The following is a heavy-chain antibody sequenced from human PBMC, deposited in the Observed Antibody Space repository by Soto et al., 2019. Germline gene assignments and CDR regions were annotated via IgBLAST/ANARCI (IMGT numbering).Heavy chain of an antibody. CDR3: APTRYDYGDDAVGY. V-gene: IGHV3-23*01. Sequence: EVQLLEYGGGLVQRGESLRLSCVASGFTFNKYAMTWVRQAPGKGLEWVSSISGSSSTTYYADSVKGRFTISRDNSKNTVYLHMNTLCTEDTAVYYCAPTRYDYGDDAVGYWGQGTLVTLSS. CDR2: ISGSSSTT. D-gene: IGHD4-17*01. J-gene: IGHJ4*01. CDR1: GFTFNKYA.